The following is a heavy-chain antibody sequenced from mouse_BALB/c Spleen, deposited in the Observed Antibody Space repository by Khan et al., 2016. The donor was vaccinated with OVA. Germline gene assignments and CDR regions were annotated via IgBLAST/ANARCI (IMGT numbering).Heavy chain of an antibody. CDR1: GYSFTSYL. V-gene: IGHV1-5*01. Sequence: VQLQQSGTVLARPGSSVKMSCKTSGYSFTSYLIHWVKQRPGQGLEWIGDIYPGNSEATYNQKFKDKAKLTADTSASTAYMELSSLTNEDFAVYCCTRGGYSSFAYWGQGTLVTVSA. CDR3: TRGGYSSFAY. CDR2: IYPGNSEA. D-gene: IGHD2-12*01. J-gene: IGHJ3*01.